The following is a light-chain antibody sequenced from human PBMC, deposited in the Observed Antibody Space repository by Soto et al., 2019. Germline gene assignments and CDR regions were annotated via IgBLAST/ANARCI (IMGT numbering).Light chain of an antibody. CDR2: DNN. Sequence: QSVLTQPPSVSAAPGQTVTISCSGSNSNIGVNSVSWYQQLPGTAPKLLIYDNNERPSGIPDRFSGSKSGTSATLGITGLQTGDEADYYCGTWDTNLSAGVFGGGTKVTVL. V-gene: IGLV1-51*01. CDR3: GTWDTNLSAGV. J-gene: IGLJ3*02. CDR1: NSNIGVNS.